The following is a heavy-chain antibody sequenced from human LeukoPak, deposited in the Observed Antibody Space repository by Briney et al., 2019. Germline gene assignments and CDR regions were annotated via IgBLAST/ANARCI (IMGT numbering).Heavy chain of an antibody. CDR2: INHSGST. CDR1: GGSFSGYY. CDR3: ARGRRSRYYFDY. Sequence: SETLPLTCAVYGGSFSGYYWSWIRQPPGKGLEWIGEINHSGSTNYNPSLKSRVTISVDTSKNQFSLKLSSVTAADTAVYYCARGRRSRYYFDYWGQGTLVTVSS. D-gene: IGHD5-24*01. V-gene: IGHV4-34*01. J-gene: IGHJ4*02.